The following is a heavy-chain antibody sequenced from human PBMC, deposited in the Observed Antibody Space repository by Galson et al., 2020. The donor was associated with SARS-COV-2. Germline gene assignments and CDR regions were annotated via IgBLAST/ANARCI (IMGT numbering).Heavy chain of an antibody. D-gene: IGHD2-8*01. Sequence: SGPTLVKPTQTVTLTCTFSGFSLTSLGVGVGWIRQPPGKALEWLALIYWDDDKRYSPSLKNRLSITKDTSKNQVVLTVTDVDPVDTATYYCAHRGVWAYYFDSWGQGTQVTVSS. CDR3: AHRGVWAYYFDS. V-gene: IGHV2-5*02. J-gene: IGHJ4*02. CDR1: GFSLTSLGVG. CDR2: IYWDDDK.